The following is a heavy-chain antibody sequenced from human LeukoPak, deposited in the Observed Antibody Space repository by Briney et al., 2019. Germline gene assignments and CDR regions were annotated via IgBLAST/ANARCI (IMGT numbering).Heavy chain of an antibody. Sequence: GASVKVSCKASGYTFTSYDINWVRQATGQGLEWMGWMNPNSGGTNYAQKFQGRVTMTRDTSISTAYMELSRLRSDDTAVYYCARAYPLYYDFWSNDYWGQGTLVTVSS. CDR3: ARAYPLYYDFWSNDY. V-gene: IGHV1-2*02. D-gene: IGHD3-3*01. CDR2: MNPNSGGT. J-gene: IGHJ4*02. CDR1: GYTFTSYD.